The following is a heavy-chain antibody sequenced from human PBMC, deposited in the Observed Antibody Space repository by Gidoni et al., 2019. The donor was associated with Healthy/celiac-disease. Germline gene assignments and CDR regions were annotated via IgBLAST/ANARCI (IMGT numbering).Heavy chain of an antibody. D-gene: IGHD3-9*01. CDR1: GGSFSGYY. V-gene: IGHV4-34*01. CDR2: INHSGST. Sequence: QVQLQQWGAGLLKPSETMSLTCAVYGGSFSGYYWSWIRKPPGKGLEWIGEINHSGSTNYNPSLKSRVTISVDTPKNQFSLKLSSVTAADTAVYYCARGPDILTGYYGYWGQGTLVTVSS. J-gene: IGHJ4*02. CDR3: ARGPDILTGYYGY.